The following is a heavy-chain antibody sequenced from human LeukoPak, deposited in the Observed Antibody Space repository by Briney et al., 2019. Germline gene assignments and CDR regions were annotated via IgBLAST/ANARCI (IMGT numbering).Heavy chain of an antibody. V-gene: IGHV4-59*01. CDR1: GGSISSYY. CDR3: AVNYDILTGYSDAFDI. Sequence: SETLSLTCTVSGGSISSYYWSWIRQPPGKGLGWIGYIYYSGSTNYNPSLKSRVTISVDTSKNQFSLKLSSVTAADTAVYYCAVNYDILTGYSDAFDIWGQGTMVTVSS. CDR2: IYYSGST. D-gene: IGHD3-9*01. J-gene: IGHJ3*02.